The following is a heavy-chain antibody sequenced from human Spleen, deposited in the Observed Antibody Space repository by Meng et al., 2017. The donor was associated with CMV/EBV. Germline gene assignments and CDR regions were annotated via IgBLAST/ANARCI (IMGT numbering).Heavy chain of an antibody. CDR3: ARAFY. J-gene: IGHJ4*02. CDR2: IKGKTDGGTT. Sequence: SLTLSCAASGFSVSYAWMSWVRQAPGKGLEWIGHIKGKTDGGTTDYAAPVRGRFTISRDDSKNTLYLQMDGLKTEDTAVYYCARAFYWGQGVLVTVSS. V-gene: IGHV3-15*01. CDR1: GFSVSYAW.